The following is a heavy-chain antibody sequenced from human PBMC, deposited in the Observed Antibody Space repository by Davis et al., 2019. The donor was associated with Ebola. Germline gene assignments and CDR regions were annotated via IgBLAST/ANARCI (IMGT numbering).Heavy chain of an antibody. CDR1: GGSISSYY. Sequence: MPSETLSLTCTVSGGSISSYYWSWIRQPPGKGLEWIGSIYYSGSTYYNPSLKSRVTISVDTSKNQFSLKLSSVTAADTAVYYCARHFVFYGMDVWGQGTTVTVSS. CDR3: ARHFVFYGMDV. D-gene: IGHD3-10*01. J-gene: IGHJ6*02. CDR2: IYYSGST. V-gene: IGHV4-39*01.